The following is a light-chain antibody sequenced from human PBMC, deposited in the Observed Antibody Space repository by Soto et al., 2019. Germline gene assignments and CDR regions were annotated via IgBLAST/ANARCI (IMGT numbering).Light chain of an antibody. CDR2: GAF. CDR1: QSVSSN. V-gene: IGKV3-15*01. Sequence: EVVMTQSPAALSVSPGERATLSCRASQSVSSNLAWYQQKPVQAPRLRIYGAFNRATGIPARFSGSGSGTEFTLTISSLQSEDFAVYTCQQYDNWPVTFGGGTKVEIK. CDR3: QQYDNWPVT. J-gene: IGKJ4*01.